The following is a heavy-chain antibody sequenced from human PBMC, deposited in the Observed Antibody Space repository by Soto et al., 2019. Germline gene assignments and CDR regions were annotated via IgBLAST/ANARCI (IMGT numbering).Heavy chain of an antibody. CDR3: AKDQRYSYGSGWFDP. CDR1: GFTFSSYA. D-gene: IGHD3-10*01. J-gene: IGHJ5*02. CDR2: ISGSGGST. V-gene: IGHV3-23*01. Sequence: EVQLLESGGGLVQPGGSLRLSCAASGFTFSSYAMSWVRQAPGKGLEWVSAISGSGGSTYYADSVKGRFTISIDNSKNTLYLQMNSLRAEDTAVYYCAKDQRYSYGSGWFDPWGQGTLVTVSS.